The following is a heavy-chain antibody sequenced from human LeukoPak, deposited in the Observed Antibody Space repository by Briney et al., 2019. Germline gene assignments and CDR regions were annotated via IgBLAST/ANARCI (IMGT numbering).Heavy chain of an antibody. CDR3: ARNPYYYDSSGWAAFDI. CDR1: GGSISSYY. V-gene: IGHV4-59*12. CDR2: IYYSGST. Sequence: SETLSLTCTVSGGSISSYYWSWIRQPPGKGLEWIGYIYYSGSTNYNPSLKSRVTISVDTSKNQFSLKLSSVTAADTAVYYCARNPYYYDSSGWAAFDIWGQGTMVTVSS. J-gene: IGHJ3*02. D-gene: IGHD3-22*01.